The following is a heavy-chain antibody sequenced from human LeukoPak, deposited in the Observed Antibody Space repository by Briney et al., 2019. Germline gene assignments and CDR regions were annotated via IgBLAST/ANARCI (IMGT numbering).Heavy chain of an antibody. J-gene: IGHJ6*03. D-gene: IGHD6-13*01. V-gene: IGHV3-30*01. Sequence: GRSLRLSCAASGFIFSNFAMHWVRQAPGKGLEWVALISYDGSHTYYADSMKGRFTISRDNSRNVLYLQMTSLRGDGSAVYYCAREEQELVRDYYYYMDVWGKGTTVTVSS. CDR3: AREEQELVRDYYYYMDV. CDR2: ISYDGSHT. CDR1: GFIFSNFA.